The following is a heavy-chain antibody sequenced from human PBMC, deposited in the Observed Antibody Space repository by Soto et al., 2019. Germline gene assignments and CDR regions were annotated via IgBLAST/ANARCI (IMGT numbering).Heavy chain of an antibody. D-gene: IGHD6-13*01. CDR3: ARASGIAAAGTSPLYYYYGMDV. CDR2: IYSSGST. CDR1: GGSISIYY. J-gene: IGHJ6*02. Sequence: SETLCLSCIFSGGSISIYYWSWIRQPAGKGLDLIGRIYSSGSTNYNPSLKSRVTMSVDTSKNQFSLKLSSVTAADTAVYYCARASGIAAAGTSPLYYYYGMDVWGQGTTVTVSS. V-gene: IGHV4-4*07.